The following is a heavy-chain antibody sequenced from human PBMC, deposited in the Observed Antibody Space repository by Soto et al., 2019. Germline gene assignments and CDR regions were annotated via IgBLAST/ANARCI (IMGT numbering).Heavy chain of an antibody. D-gene: IGHD3-22*01. CDR3: ITDSREDSSGYHGFFRH. Sequence: EVQLVESGGGLVKPGGSLRLSCAASGFTLTNAWMSWVRQAPGKGLEWVGRIKSKADGGTTDYAASVKGRFTISGDDSKNTLYLQMNSLRTEDTAVYYCITDSREDSSGYHGFFRHWGQGTLVTVSS. CDR1: GFTLTNAW. V-gene: IGHV3-15*01. J-gene: IGHJ1*01. CDR2: IKSKADGGTT.